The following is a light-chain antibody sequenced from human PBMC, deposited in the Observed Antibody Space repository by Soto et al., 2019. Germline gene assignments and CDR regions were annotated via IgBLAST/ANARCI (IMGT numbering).Light chain of an antibody. V-gene: IGLV2-14*01. CDR3: SSYTSSNTLV. CDR2: EVS. J-gene: IGLJ2*01. CDR1: SSDVGAYNY. Sequence: QSALTQPASVSGSPGQSITISCTGTSSDVGAYNYVSWYQQHPGKAPKLMIFEVSDRPSGVSNRFYGSKSGNTASLTISVLQAEDAADYYCSSYTSSNTLVFGGGTKVTVL.